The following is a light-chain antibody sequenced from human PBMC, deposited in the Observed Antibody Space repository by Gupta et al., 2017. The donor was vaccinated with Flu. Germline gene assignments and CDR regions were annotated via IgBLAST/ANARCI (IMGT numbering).Light chain of an antibody. CDR1: SHNVGNPG. Sequence: QAWLTQPPSVSKGLGQTAPFTCTWNSHNVGNPGAAWLQPRQGPPPRLLSYRNNRRPAGIPDRFSASRSGDTASLTISGLQAEDEADYYCSAWDCTLDVWMFGGRTTLTVV. CDR2: RNN. J-gene: IGLJ3*02. V-gene: IGLV10-54*04. CDR3: SAWDCTLDVWM.